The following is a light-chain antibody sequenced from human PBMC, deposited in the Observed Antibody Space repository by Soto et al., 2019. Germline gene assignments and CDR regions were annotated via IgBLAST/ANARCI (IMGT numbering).Light chain of an antibody. CDR3: QQRSNLLT. V-gene: IGKV3-11*01. CDR1: QSLSSY. J-gene: IGKJ4*01. Sequence: EIVSTLSQETLSLSPGERSTLSCRASQSLSSYLAWYQQKPGQAPRLLIYDASNRATGIPARFSGSGSGTDFTLTISSLEPEDFAVYYCQQRSNLLTFCGVTKVDIK. CDR2: DAS.